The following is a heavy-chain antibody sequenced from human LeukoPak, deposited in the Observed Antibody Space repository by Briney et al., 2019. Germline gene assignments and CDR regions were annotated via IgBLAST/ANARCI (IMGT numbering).Heavy chain of an antibody. CDR1: GFTLNSYL. CDR2: IKKDGSEE. V-gene: IGHV3-7*01. J-gene: IGHJ5*02. Sequence: PGGSLRLSCAASGFTLNSYLMSWVRQAPGRGLEWVANIKKDGSEESYLDSVKGRFTVSRDDAKNSLFLQMNSLRGEDTAVYYCAKEEGYWFDPWGQGTLVTVSS. CDR3: AKEEGYWFDP.